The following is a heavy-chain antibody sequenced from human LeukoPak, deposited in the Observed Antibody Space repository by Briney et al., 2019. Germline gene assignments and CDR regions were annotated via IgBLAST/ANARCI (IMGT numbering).Heavy chain of an antibody. D-gene: IGHD3-22*01. Sequence: SETLSLTCTVSGGSIRSSYYYWGWIRQHPGKGLEWIGYIYYSGSTYYNPSLKSRVTISVDTSKNQFSLKLSSVTAADTAVYYCARDNRDYYDSKGFDYWGQGTLVTVSS. V-gene: IGHV4-31*03. CDR2: IYYSGST. CDR3: ARDNRDYYDSKGFDY. J-gene: IGHJ4*02. CDR1: GGSIRSSYYY.